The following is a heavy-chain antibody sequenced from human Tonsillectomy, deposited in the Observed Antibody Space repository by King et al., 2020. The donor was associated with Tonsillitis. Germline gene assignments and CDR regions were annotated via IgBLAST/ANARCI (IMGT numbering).Heavy chain of an antibody. CDR3: ARGTTSSIVYYYALDV. V-gene: IGHV3-7*01. Sequence: VQLVESGGALVQPGGSLRLSCAASGFTFDNFWMTWVRQAPGKGLEWVANIKQDGSEKYYVDSVRGRFTISRDNAKNSLYLQLHSLTIADTAVYYCARGTTSSIVYYYALDVWGQGTTVTVSS. D-gene: IGHD6-6*01. CDR1: GFTFDNFW. CDR2: IKQDGSEK. J-gene: IGHJ6*02.